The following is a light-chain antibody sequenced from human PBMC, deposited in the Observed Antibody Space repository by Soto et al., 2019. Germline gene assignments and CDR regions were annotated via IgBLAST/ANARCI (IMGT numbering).Light chain of an antibody. J-gene: IGLJ2*01. CDR3: CSYTGSYTSRV. CDR2: DVN. CDR1: SSDVGGYNY. Sequence: QSALTQPRSVSGSPGQSVTISCTGTSSDVGGYNYVSWYQQYPGKAPKLMIHDVNKRPSGVPDRFSGSKSGNTASLTISGLQAEDEADYHCCSYTGSYTSRVFGGGTKLTVL. V-gene: IGLV2-11*01.